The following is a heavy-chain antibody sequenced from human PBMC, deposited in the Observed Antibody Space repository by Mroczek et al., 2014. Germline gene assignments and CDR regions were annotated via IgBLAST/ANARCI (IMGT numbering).Heavy chain of an antibody. J-gene: IGHJ4*02. Sequence: QVQLQQWGAGLLKPSETLSLTCAVYGGSFSGYYWSWIRQPPGKGLEWIGEINHSGSTNYNPSLKSRVTISVDTSKNQFFLKLSSVTAADTAVYYCARGGKWLRRGGGTRLDYWGQGTLVTVSS. CDR3: ARGGKWLRRGGGTRLDY. V-gene: IGHV4-34*01. CDR2: INHSGST. CDR1: GGSFSGYY. D-gene: IGHD5-12*01.